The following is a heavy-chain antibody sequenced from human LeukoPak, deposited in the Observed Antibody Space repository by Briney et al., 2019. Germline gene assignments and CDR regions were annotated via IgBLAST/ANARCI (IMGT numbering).Heavy chain of an antibody. Sequence: GGSLKISCKGSGYSFTSYWIGWVRQMPGKGLEWMGISYPGDSDTRYSPSFQGQVTISADKSISTAYLQWSSLKASDTAMYYCARLGSSWAYYYYGMDVWGQGTTVTVSS. CDR2: SYPGDSDT. CDR3: ARLGSSWAYYYYGMDV. V-gene: IGHV5-51*01. CDR1: GYSFTSYW. J-gene: IGHJ6*02. D-gene: IGHD6-13*01.